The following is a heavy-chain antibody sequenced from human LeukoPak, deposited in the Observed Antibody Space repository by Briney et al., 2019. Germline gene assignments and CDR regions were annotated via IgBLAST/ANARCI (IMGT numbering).Heavy chain of an antibody. CDR2: ISGSGT. Sequence: GGSLRLSCAASGFTFSNYAMTWVRQAPGKGLEWVSSISGSGTYYAYSVKGRFTISRDNSKNTLYLQMNSLRAEDTALYYCAKHAGDYYFDYWGQGTLVTVSS. J-gene: IGHJ4*02. V-gene: IGHV3-23*01. CDR1: GFTFSNYA. D-gene: IGHD2-21*02. CDR3: AKHAGDYYFDY.